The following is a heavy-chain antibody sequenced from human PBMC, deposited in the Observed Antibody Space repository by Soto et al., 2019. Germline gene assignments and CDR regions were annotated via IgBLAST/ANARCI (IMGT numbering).Heavy chain of an antibody. J-gene: IGHJ4*02. CDR2: ISDSGGTS. CDR3: ARDLGGYCSSTSCSYFDY. D-gene: IGHD2-2*01. V-gene: IGHV3-23*01. Sequence: GGSLRLSCAASGFIFSSYVMSWVRQAPGKGLEWVSSISDSGGTSYYADSVKGRFTISRDNAKNTLYLQMNSLRAEDTAVYYCARDLGGYCSSTSCSYFDYSGPATLVTVSS. CDR1: GFIFSSYV.